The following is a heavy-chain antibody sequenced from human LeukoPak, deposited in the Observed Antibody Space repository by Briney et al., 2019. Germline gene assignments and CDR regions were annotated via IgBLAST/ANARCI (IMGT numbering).Heavy chain of an antibody. J-gene: IGHJ2*01. Sequence: GASVKVSCKASGGTFSSYAISWVRQAPGQGLEWMGRTIPILGIANYAQKFQGRVTITADKSTSTAYMELSSLRSEDTAVYYCARIGVVEANWGSPLNWYFDLWGRGTLVTVSS. V-gene: IGHV1-69*04. D-gene: IGHD7-27*01. CDR1: GGTFSSYA. CDR2: TIPILGIA. CDR3: ARIGVVEANWGSPLNWYFDL.